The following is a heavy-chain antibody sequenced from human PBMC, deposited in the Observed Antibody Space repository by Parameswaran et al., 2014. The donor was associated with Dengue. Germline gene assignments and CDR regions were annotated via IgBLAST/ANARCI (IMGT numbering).Heavy chain of an antibody. D-gene: IGHD3-10*01. CDR3: ARVRFGELTDY. V-gene: IGHV1-2*02. Sequence: WVRQAPGQGLEWMGWINPNSGGTNYAQKFQGRVTMTRDTSISTAYMELSRLRSDDTAVYYCARVRFGELTDYWGQGTLVTVSS. J-gene: IGHJ4*02. CDR2: INPNSGGT.